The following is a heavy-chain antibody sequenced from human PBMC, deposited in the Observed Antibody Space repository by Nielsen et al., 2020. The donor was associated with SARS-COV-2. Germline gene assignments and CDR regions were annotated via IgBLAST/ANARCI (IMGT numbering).Heavy chain of an antibody. J-gene: IGHJ3*02. CDR2: IYYNGNT. D-gene: IGHD5-18*01. V-gene: IGHV4-39*07. Sequence: WIRQPPGKGLEWIGSIYYNGNTNYNPSLESRVTISVDTSKNQFSLKLSSVTAADTALYYCARDMGGGLTYGYWDYAFDIWGQGTMVTVSS. CDR3: ARDMGGGLTYGYWDYAFDI.